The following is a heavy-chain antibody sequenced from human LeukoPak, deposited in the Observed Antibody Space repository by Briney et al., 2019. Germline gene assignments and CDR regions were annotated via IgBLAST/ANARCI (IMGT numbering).Heavy chain of an antibody. Sequence: SSETLSHTCAVYGGSFSGYYWRWIRQPPGKGLEWIGEINHSGSTNYNPSLKSRVTISVDTSKNQFSLKLSSVTAADTAVYYCARSKSSSWSPFDYWGQGTLVTVSS. CDR1: GGSFSGYY. J-gene: IGHJ4*02. CDR2: INHSGST. D-gene: IGHD6-13*01. CDR3: ARSKSSSWSPFDY. V-gene: IGHV4-34*01.